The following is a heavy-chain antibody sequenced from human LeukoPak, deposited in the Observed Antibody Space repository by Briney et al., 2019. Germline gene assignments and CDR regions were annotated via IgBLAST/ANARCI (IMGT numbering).Heavy chain of an antibody. CDR1: GFTFSSYS. V-gene: IGHV3-48*04. CDR3: ARADKAVAGIPIDC. CDR2: ISSSSSTI. Sequence: GGSLRLSCAASGFTFSSYSMNWVRQARGKGLEWVSYISSSSSTIYYADSVKGRFTISRDNAKNSLYLQMNSLRAEDTAVYYCARADKAVAGIPIDCWGQGTLVTVSS. J-gene: IGHJ4*02. D-gene: IGHD6-19*01.